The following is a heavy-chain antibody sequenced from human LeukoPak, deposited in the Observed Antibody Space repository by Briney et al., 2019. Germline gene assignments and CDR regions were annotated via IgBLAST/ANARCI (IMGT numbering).Heavy chain of an antibody. Sequence: SETLSLTCTVSGGSISSYYWSWIRQPAGKGLEWIGRIHTSGSTNCNPSLKSRVTMSVDTSKNQFSLKLSSVTAADTAVYYCARDTYNYGSSAYYFDYWGQGTLVTVSS. CDR2: IHTSGST. CDR1: GGSISSYY. J-gene: IGHJ4*02. CDR3: ARDTYNYGSSAYYFDY. D-gene: IGHD3-10*01. V-gene: IGHV4-4*07.